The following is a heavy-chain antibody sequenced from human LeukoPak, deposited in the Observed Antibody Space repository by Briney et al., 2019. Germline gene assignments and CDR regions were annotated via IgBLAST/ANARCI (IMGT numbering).Heavy chain of an antibody. J-gene: IGHJ5*02. V-gene: IGHV4-59*12. CDR1: GGSISSYY. D-gene: IGHD2-2*01. CDR3: ASSSTARWFDP. CDR2: IYYSGST. Sequence: SETLSLTCTVSGGSISSYYWSWIRQPPGKGLEWIGYIYYSGSTYYNPSLKSRVTISVDTSKNQFSLKLSSVTAADTAVYYCASSSTARWFDPWGQGTLVTVSS.